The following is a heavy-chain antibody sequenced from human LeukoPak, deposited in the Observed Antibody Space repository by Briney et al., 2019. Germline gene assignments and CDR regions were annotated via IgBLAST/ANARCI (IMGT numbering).Heavy chain of an antibody. D-gene: IGHD6-13*01. CDR3: ALRGAGGIRDVAYEI. J-gene: IGHJ3*02. Sequence: GGSLRLSCAASGFTYSSYSMSWFRQAPGKGLDWVSSISSTSIHIYYADSVNGRFTISRDNAENSLYLQRNSLRAEDTAVYYCALRGAGGIRDVAYEIWGQGTMVTVSS. CDR2: ISSTSIHI. CDR1: GFTYSSYS. V-gene: IGHV3-21*01.